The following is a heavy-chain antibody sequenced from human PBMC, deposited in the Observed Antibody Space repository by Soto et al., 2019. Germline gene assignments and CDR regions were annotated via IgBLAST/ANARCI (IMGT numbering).Heavy chain of an antibody. D-gene: IGHD2-2*01. V-gene: IGHV3-7*01. J-gene: IGHJ4*02. CDR2: INGDGTEN. CDR1: GFILSSSW. Sequence: GSLRLSCAASGFILSSSWMSWVRQAPGKGLEWVADINGDGTENHYVDFVTGRFTISRDNVENSLYLQMNSLRGDDTAVYFCARDRVYSCLDYRGPRTLVTVSS. CDR3: ARDRVYSCLDY.